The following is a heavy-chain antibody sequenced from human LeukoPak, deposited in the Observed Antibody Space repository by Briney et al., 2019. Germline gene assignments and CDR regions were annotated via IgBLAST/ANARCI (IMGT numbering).Heavy chain of an antibody. V-gene: IGHV3-74*01. CDR2: ITSDRSST. CDR3: ARESVETLIATNWFDP. CDR1: GFTFSSYW. J-gene: IGHJ5*02. Sequence: QPGGSLRLSCAASGFTFSSYWMHWVRQAPGKGLVWVSRITSDRSSTSYADSVKGRFTISRDNAKNTLCLQMNSLRAEDTAVYYCARESVETLIATNWFDPWGQGTLVTVSS. D-gene: IGHD2-8*01.